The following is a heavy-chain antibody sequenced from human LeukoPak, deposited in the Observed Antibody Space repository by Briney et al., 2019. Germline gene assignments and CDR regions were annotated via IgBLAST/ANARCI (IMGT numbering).Heavy chain of an antibody. J-gene: IGHJ6*04. V-gene: IGHV5-51*01. CDR3: ARHDYSGSYFSYYYYSMDV. Sequence: GEALKISCKGSGYSFTSYWIGWVRRMPGKGLEWMVIIYPGDSDTRYIPAFQGQGTILADKSIRTAYLKWSSMKASDTAMYYCARHDYSGSYFSYYYYSMDVWGKGTTVTVSS. CDR2: IYPGDSDT. CDR1: GYSFTSYW. D-gene: IGHD1-26*01.